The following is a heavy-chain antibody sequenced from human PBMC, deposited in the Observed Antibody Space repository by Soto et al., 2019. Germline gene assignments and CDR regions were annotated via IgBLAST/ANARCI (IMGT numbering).Heavy chain of an antibody. Sequence: ASVKVSCKAAGYTFTSYDINWVRQATGQDFEWMGWMNPNSGNTAYAQKFQGRVTMTRDTSKSTAFMELSSLTSEDTAVYYCAKGPRNWGVDYWGQGTLVTVSS. CDR2: MNPNSGNT. J-gene: IGHJ4*02. D-gene: IGHD7-27*01. CDR1: GYTFTSYD. CDR3: AKGPRNWGVDY. V-gene: IGHV1-8*01.